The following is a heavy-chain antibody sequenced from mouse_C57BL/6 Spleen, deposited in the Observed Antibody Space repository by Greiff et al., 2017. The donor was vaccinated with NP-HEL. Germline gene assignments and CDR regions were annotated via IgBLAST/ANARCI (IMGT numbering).Heavy chain of an antibody. CDR1: GFNIKDDY. V-gene: IGHV14-4*01. J-gene: IGHJ3*01. D-gene: IGHD2-4*01. CDR2: IDPENGDT. Sequence: EVKVVESGAELVRPGASVKLSCTASGFNIKDDYMHWVKQRPEQGLEWIGWIDPENGDTEYASKFQGKATITADTSSNTAYLQLSSLTSEDTAVYYCTRYDYDSAYWGQGTLVTVSA. CDR3: TRYDYDSAY.